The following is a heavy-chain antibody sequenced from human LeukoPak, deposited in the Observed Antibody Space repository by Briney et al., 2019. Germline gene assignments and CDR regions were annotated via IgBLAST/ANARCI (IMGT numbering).Heavy chain of an antibody. CDR3: ARSAAAGIYYFDY. CDR2: ISAYNGNT. J-gene: IGHJ4*02. D-gene: IGHD6-13*01. CDR1: GGTFSSYA. Sequence: ASVKVSCKASGGTFSSYAISWVRQAPGQGLEWMGWISAYNGNTNYAQKLQGRVTMTTDTSTSTAYMEPRSLRSDDTAVYYCARSAAAGIYYFDYWGQGTLVTVSS. V-gene: IGHV1-18*01.